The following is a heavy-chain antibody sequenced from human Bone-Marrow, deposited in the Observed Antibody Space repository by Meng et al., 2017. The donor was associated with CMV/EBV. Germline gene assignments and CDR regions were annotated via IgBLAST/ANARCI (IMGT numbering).Heavy chain of an antibody. CDR2: IHSDGTGT. CDR1: GFSLSGYW. Sequence: GGSLRLSCAASGFSLSGYWMHWVRQALGKGLVWVSRIHSDGTGTSYADSVKGRFTISRDNAKNTLYLQMNSLRAEDTAVYYCARGLLWFGELPCSFDPWGQGTLVTVSS. D-gene: IGHD3-10*01. J-gene: IGHJ5*02. V-gene: IGHV3-74*01. CDR3: ARGLLWFGELPCSFDP.